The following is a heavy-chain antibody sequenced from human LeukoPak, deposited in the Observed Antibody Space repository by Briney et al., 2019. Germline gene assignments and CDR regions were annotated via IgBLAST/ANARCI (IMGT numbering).Heavy chain of an antibody. CDR1: GDSVSSNSAT. D-gene: IGHD6-19*01. CDR2: IYYRSKWYN. Sequence: SQTLSLTCAISGDSVSSNSATWNWIRQSPSRGLEWLGRIYYRSKWYNDYAVSVKSRITINPDTSKNQFSLKLSSVTAADTAVYYCARGGSGCPGGCYFDFWGQGTLVTVSS. J-gene: IGHJ4*02. CDR3: ARGGSGCPGGCYFDF. V-gene: IGHV6-1*01.